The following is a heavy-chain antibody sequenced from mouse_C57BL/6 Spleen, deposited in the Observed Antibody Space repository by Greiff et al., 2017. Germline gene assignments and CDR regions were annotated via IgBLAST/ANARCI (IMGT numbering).Heavy chain of an antibody. V-gene: IGHV1-69*01. Sequence: VQLQQPGAELVMPGASVKLSCKASGYTFTSYWMHWVKQRPGQGLEWIGEIDPSDSYTNYNQKFKGKSTLTVDKSSSTAYMQLSSLTSEDSAVYYCARSYEEGFAYWGQGTLVTVSA. CDR1: GYTFTSYW. CDR3: ARSYEEGFAY. J-gene: IGHJ3*01. D-gene: IGHD2-3*01. CDR2: IDPSDSYT.